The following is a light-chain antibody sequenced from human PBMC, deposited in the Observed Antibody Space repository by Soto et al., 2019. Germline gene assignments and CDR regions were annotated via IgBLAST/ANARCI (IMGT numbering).Light chain of an antibody. V-gene: IGLV2-18*02. CDR1: SSDVGSYNR. CDR2: EVS. Sequence: QSALTQPPSVSGSPGQSVTISCTGTSSDVGSYNRVSWYQQPPGTAPKLMIYEVSNWPSGVPDRFSGSKSGNTASLTISGLQAEDEADYYCSSYTSSSTVFGGGTKVTVL. J-gene: IGLJ2*01. CDR3: SSYTSSSTV.